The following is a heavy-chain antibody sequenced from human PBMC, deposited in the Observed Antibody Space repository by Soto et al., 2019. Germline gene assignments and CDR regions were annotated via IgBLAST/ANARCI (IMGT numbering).Heavy chain of an antibody. V-gene: IGHV1-8*01. CDR2: MNPNRGNT. D-gene: IGHD2-21*02. J-gene: IGHJ6*02. CDR1: GYTFTSYY. CDR3: ARLREEGDCGGNGGYYGMDV. Sequence: QVQLVQSGAEVKKPGASVKVSCKASGYTFTSYYINWVRQATGQGLEWMGWMNPNRGNTGYAQKFQGRVTMTRNTSISTAYMELSSLRSEDTAVYYCARLREEGDCGGNGGYYGMDVWGQGTTVTVSS.